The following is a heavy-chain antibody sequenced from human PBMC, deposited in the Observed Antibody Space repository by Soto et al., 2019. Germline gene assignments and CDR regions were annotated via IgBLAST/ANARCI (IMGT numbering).Heavy chain of an antibody. D-gene: IGHD6-6*01. CDR3: ERNVRGVAALPIGATFDY. V-gene: IGHV3-23*01. CDR1: GFTFTDYA. J-gene: IGHJ4*02. Sequence: EVQLLESGGGLVQPGGSLRLSCAASGFTFTDYAMIWVRQAPGKGLEWVSAISGSGGNTFYADSMKGRFIISRDNSKNPLTLQMTSLRAEDTAIYYCERNVRGVAALPIGATFDYWGQGTLVSVSS. CDR2: ISGSGGNT.